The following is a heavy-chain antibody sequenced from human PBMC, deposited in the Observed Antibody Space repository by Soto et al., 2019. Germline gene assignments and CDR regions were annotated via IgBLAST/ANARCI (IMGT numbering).Heavy chain of an antibody. CDR3: ARDMGESTGWSGHHFYGLEV. Sequence: QVHLVQSGAEVKKPGSSVRVSCKASGGSTSPYYAINWVRQAPGQGLEWMGGIIPMFRTSKYAQKFQGRVTISADDSTGTAYIYFSSLRSAATAVYYCARDMGESTGWSGHHFYGLEVWGLGTTITVSS. V-gene: IGHV1-69*01. D-gene: IGHD6-19*01. CDR1: GGSTSPYYA. J-gene: IGHJ6*02. CDR2: IIPMFRTS.